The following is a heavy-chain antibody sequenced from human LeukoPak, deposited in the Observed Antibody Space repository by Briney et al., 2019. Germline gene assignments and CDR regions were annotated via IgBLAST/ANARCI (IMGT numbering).Heavy chain of an antibody. CDR1: GGSISSGSYY. V-gene: IGHV4-61*02. D-gene: IGHD3-22*01. CDR3: ARDYYYDSSGYRLFDY. Sequence: SETLSLTCAVSGGSISSGSYYWSWIRQPAGKGLEWIGRIYTSGSTNYNPSLKSRVTMSVDTSKNQFSLKLSSVTAADTAVYYCARDYYYDSSGYRLFDYWGQGTLVTVSS. CDR2: IYTSGST. J-gene: IGHJ4*02.